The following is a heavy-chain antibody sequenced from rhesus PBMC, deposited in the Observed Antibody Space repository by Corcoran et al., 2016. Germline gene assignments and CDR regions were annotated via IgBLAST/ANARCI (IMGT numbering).Heavy chain of an antibody. CDR1: DDSISRNY. CDR3: GRACSAGVCYSY. D-gene: IGHD2-39*02. CDR2: MSYNEGRT. J-gene: IGHJ4*01. V-gene: IGHV4-173*01. Sequence: QLQLQESGPGLVKPSETLSLTCAVSDDSISRNYWSWIRQPTGKGLEWIGRMSYNEGRTEYNPSLNSRVTFSIDTSKNQFSLKLNSVTAADTAVYFCGRACSAGVCYSYWGQGVLVTVSS.